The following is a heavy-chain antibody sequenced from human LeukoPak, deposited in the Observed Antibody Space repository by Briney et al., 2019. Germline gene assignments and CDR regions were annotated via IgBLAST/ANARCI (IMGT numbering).Heavy chain of an antibody. Sequence: SETLSLTCTVSGGSISSSSYYWGWIRQPPGKGLEWIGSIYYSGSTYYNPSLKSRVTISVDTSKNQFSLKLSSVTAADTAVYYCARGSSEAGAFDIWGQGTMVTVSS. D-gene: IGHD3-22*01. CDR1: GGSISSSSYY. V-gene: IGHV4-39*07. CDR3: ARGSSEAGAFDI. J-gene: IGHJ3*02. CDR2: IYYSGST.